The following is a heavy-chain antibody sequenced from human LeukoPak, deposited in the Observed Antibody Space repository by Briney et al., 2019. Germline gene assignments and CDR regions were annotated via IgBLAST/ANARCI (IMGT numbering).Heavy chain of an antibody. CDR3: ARAHDSSGYYFAAFDI. D-gene: IGHD3-22*01. V-gene: IGHV3-23*01. CDR2: ISGSGGST. J-gene: IGHJ3*02. CDR1: GFTFSSYA. Sequence: GGSLRLSCAASGFTFSSYAMSWVRQAPGKGLEWVSAISGSGGSTYYADSVKGRFTISRENAKNSLYLQMNSLRAEDTAVYYCARAHDSSGYYFAAFDIWGQGTMVTVSS.